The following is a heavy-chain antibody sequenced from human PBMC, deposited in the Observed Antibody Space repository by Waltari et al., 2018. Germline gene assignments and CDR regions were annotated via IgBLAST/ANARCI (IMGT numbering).Heavy chain of an antibody. CDR3: ARDQAYCGGDCYSDWFDP. D-gene: IGHD2-21*01. J-gene: IGHJ5*02. CDR2: IIPIFGTA. Sequence: QVQLVQSGAEVKKPGSSVKVSCKASGGTFSSYAISWVRQAPGQGLEWMGGIIPIFGTANYAQKFQGRGTITADESTSTAYMELSSLRSEDTAVYYCARDQAYCGGDCYSDWFDPWGQGTLVTVSS. V-gene: IGHV1-69*01. CDR1: GGTFSSYA.